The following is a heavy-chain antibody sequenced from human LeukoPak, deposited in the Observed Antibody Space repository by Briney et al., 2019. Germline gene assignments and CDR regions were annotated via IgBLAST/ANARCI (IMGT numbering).Heavy chain of an antibody. CDR2: VYKSGLF. D-gene: IGHD3-22*01. CDR3: ARGASGYYYG. J-gene: IGHJ4*02. V-gene: IGHV4-59*01. Sequence: SETLSLTCSVSGDSTTSYYWGWIRQSPGKGPEWLGYVYKSGLFDYNSSLRGRVTMSIDRSKTQFSLRLRSVTAADTAVYYCARGASGYYYGWGQGTLVTVSS. CDR1: GDSTTSYY.